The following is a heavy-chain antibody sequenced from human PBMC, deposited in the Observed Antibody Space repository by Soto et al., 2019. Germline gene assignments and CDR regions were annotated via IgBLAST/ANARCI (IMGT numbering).Heavy chain of an antibody. Sequence: PSETLSLTCTVSGGSISSGGYYWSWIRQHPEKGLEWIGYIYYSGSTYYNPSLKSRVTISVDTSKNQFSLKLSSVTAADTAVYYCARGIFSYPFDYWGQGTLVTVSS. D-gene: IGHD5-18*01. CDR3: ARGIFSYPFDY. CDR1: GGSISSGGYY. J-gene: IGHJ4*02. CDR2: IYYSGST. V-gene: IGHV4-31*03.